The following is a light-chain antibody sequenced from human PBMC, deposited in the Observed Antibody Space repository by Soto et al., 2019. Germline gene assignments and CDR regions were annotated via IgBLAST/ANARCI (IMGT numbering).Light chain of an antibody. J-gene: IGKJ4*01. CDR3: QQYGSSSLT. CDR1: QSVTSSY. Sequence: EIVLTQSPGTLSLSPGERATLSCRASQSVTSSYLAWYQQKPGQAPRLLIYGASTRATGLPDRFSGSGSGTDLTLTISRLEPEDFAVYYCQQYGSSSLTFGGGTKVDIK. V-gene: IGKV3-20*01. CDR2: GAS.